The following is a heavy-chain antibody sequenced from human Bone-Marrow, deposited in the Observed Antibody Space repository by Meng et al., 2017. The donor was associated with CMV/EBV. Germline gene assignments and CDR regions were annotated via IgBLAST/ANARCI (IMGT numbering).Heavy chain of an antibody. CDR1: YSFTSYG. J-gene: IGHJ5*02. Sequence: YSFTSYGISWVRQMPGKGLEWMGRIDPSDSYTNYSPSFQGHVTISADKSISTAYLQWSSLKASDTAMYYCAGGDFWSGHTKANWFDPWGQGTLVTVSS. CDR2: IDPSDSYT. CDR3: AGGDFWSGHTKANWFDP. D-gene: IGHD3-3*01. V-gene: IGHV5-10-1*01.